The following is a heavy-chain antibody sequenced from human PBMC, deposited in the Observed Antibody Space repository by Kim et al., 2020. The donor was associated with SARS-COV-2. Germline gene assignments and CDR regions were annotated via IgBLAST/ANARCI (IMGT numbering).Heavy chain of an antibody. CDR1: GYSFTSYW. V-gene: IGHV5-10-1*01. J-gene: IGHJ4*02. Sequence: GESQKISCKGSGYSFTSYWISWVRQMPGKGLEWMGRIDPSDSYTNYSPSFQGHVTISADKSISTAYLQWSSLKASDTAMYYCARGEGGQPYYFDYWGQGTLVTVSS. CDR3: ARGEGGQPYYFDY. D-gene: IGHD2-15*01. CDR2: IDPSDSYT.